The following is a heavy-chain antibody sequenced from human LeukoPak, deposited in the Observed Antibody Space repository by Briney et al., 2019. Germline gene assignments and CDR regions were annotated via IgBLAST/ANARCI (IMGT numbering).Heavy chain of an antibody. CDR2: IRYDGRNK. CDR3: ARDSAAYCSGGTCYPFDY. Sequence: GGSLRLSCAASGFTFSSYGMHWVRQAPGKGLEWVAFIRYDGRNKYYADSVKGRFTISRDTSKNTLYLQMNGLRGDDTAVYYCARDSAAYCSGGTCYPFDYWGQGTPVTVSS. D-gene: IGHD2-15*01. CDR1: GFTFSSYG. J-gene: IGHJ4*02. V-gene: IGHV3-30*02.